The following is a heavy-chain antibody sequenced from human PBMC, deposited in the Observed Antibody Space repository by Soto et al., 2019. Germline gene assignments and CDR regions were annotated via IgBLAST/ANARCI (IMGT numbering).Heavy chain of an antibody. CDR1: GFTFSSYG. Sequence: LRLSCAASGFTFSSYGMHWVRQAPGKGLEWVAVISYDGSNKYYADSVKGRFTISRDNSKNTLYLQMNSLRAEDTAVYYCAKDREAVADYYYYGMDVWGQGTTVTVSS. CDR3: AKDREAVADYYYYGMDV. J-gene: IGHJ6*02. D-gene: IGHD6-19*01. V-gene: IGHV3-30*18. CDR2: ISYDGSNK.